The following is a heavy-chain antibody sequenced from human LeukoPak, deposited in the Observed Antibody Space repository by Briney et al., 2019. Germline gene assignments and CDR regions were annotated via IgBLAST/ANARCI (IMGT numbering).Heavy chain of an antibody. CDR2: IRYDGTNK. CDR1: RFTFSSYG. Sequence: GGSLRLSCVASRFTFSSYGMHWVRQAPGKGLEWVAFIRYDGTNKYYVDSVKGRFTISRDNSKTTLFLQMNSLRAEDTAVYYCAKSVSGHGFFDSWGQGSLVTVSS. J-gene: IGHJ4*02. D-gene: IGHD6-19*01. V-gene: IGHV3-30*02. CDR3: AKSVSGHGFFDS.